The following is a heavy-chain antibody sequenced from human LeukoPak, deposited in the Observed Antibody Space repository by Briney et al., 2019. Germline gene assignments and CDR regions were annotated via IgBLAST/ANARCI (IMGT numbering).Heavy chain of an antibody. CDR1: GGSISSYY. V-gene: IGHV4-4*07. D-gene: IGHD2-15*01. J-gene: IGHJ5*02. CDR2: IYTSGST. Sequence: SQTLSLTCTVSGGSISSYYWSWIRQPAGKGLEWIGRIYTSGSTNYNPSLKSRVTMSVDTSKNQFSLKLSSVTAADTAVYYCAREGYCSGGSCPYTWGQGTLVTVSS. CDR3: AREGYCSGGSCPYT.